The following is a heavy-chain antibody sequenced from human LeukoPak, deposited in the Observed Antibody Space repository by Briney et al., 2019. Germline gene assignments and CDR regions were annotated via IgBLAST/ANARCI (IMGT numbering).Heavy chain of an antibody. D-gene: IGHD2/OR15-2a*01. CDR3: ARDNSLDGFDI. Sequence: GGSLRLSCAASGFTFSSYWMSWVRQAPGKGLEWVANIKEDGSEKYYVDSVEGRFTISRDNAKNSLYLQINSLRAEDTAVYYCARDNSLDGFDIWGQGTMVTVSS. CDR2: IKEDGSEK. V-gene: IGHV3-7*01. J-gene: IGHJ3*02. CDR1: GFTFSSYW.